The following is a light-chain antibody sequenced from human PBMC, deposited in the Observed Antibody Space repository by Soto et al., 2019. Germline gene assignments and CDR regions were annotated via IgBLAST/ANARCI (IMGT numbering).Light chain of an antibody. J-gene: IGLJ1*01. CDR3: CSYTRSGTLI. Sequence: SALTQPASVSGSPGQSITISCFGTSGDIGDYNYVSWYQQHPGKVPKVIIYDVSNRPSGVSYRFSGTKSGNTASLTVSGLQAEDEADYYCCSYTRSGTLIFGTGTKVTVL. V-gene: IGLV2-14*01. CDR1: SGDIGDYNY. CDR2: DVS.